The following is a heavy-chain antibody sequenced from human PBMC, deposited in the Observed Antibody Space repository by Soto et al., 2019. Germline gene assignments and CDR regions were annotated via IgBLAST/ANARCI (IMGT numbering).Heavy chain of an antibody. Sequence: SETLSLTCTVSGGSISSSSYYWGWIRQPPGKGLEWIGSIYYSGSTYYNPSLKSRVTISVDTSKNQFSLKLSSVTAADTAVYYCAEWGTGDILTGHNWGQGTLVTVSS. CDR3: AEWGTGDILTGHN. J-gene: IGHJ4*02. CDR1: GGSISSSSYY. CDR2: IYYSGST. V-gene: IGHV4-39*01. D-gene: IGHD3-9*01.